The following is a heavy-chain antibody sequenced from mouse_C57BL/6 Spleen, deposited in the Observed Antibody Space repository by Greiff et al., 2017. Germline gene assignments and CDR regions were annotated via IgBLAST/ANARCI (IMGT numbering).Heavy chain of an antibody. CDR2: IDPEDGDT. Sequence: VQLQQSGAELVRPGASVKLSCTASGFNIKDYYMHWVKQRPEQGLEWIGRIDPEDGDTEYAPKFQGKATMTADTSSNTAYLQLSSLTSEDTAVYYCTTPYYYGSSYVPDYWGQGTTLTVYS. V-gene: IGHV14-1*01. CDR3: TTPYYYGSSYVPDY. CDR1: GFNIKDYY. D-gene: IGHD1-1*01. J-gene: IGHJ2*01.